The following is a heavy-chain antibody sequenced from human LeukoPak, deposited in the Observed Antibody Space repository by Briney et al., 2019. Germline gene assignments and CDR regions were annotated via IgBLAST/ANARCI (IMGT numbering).Heavy chain of an antibody. V-gene: IGHV1-3*01. J-gene: IGHJ5*02. D-gene: IGHD3-10*01. CDR1: GYTFTSYA. Sequence: ASVKVSCKASGYTFTSYAMHWVRQAPGQRLEWMGWINAGNGNTKYSQKFRGRVTITRDTSASTAYMELSSLRSEDTAVYYCARATLITMVRGVIIPNWFDPWGQGTLVTVSS. CDR3: ARATLITMVRGVIIPNWFDP. CDR2: INAGNGNT.